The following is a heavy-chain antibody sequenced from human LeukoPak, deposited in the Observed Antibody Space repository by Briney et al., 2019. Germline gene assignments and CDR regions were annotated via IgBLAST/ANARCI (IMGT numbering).Heavy chain of an antibody. V-gene: IGHV3-23*01. CDR1: GFIFSNYA. J-gene: IGHJ2*01. Sequence: GGSLRLSCAASGFIFSNYAMSWVRQAPGKGLEWVSGISGSGSGTYYADSAKGRFSISRDNSKNILFLQMNSLRAEDTAIYYCAKDRTVGASYWYFDLWGRGTLVTVSS. D-gene: IGHD1-26*01. CDR3: AKDRTVGASYWYFDL. CDR2: ISGSGSGT.